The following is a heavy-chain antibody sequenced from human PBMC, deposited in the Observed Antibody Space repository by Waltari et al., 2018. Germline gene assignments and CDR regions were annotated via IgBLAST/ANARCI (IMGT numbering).Heavy chain of an antibody. Sequence: QVQLQESGPGLVKPSQTLSLTCTVSGGSISSGSYYWSWIRQPAGKGLEWIGRIYTSGSTNYNPSLKSRVTISVDTSKNQFSLKLSSVTAADTAVYYCARDNGGGRITIFGVVSAAFDIWGQGTMVTVSS. V-gene: IGHV4-61*02. CDR2: IYTSGST. D-gene: IGHD3-3*01. CDR1: GGSISSGSYY. CDR3: ARDNGGGRITIFGVVSAAFDI. J-gene: IGHJ3*02.